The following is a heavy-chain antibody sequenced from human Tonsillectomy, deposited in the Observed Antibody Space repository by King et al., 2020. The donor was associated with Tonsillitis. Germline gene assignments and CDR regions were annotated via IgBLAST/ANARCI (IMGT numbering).Heavy chain of an antibody. Sequence: QLQLVQSGAEVKKPGASVKVSCKASGYTFTTYYMHWVRQAPGQGLEWMGMINPSGGSTSYAQKFQDRVTMTRDTSTSIVYLDLSSLRSEDTAVYYCARDRPCRSISCYGGSWFDPWGQGTLVTVSS. CDR2: INPSGGST. CDR1: GYTFTTYY. V-gene: IGHV1-46*01. D-gene: IGHD2-2*01. CDR3: ARDRPCRSISCYGGSWFDP. J-gene: IGHJ5*02.